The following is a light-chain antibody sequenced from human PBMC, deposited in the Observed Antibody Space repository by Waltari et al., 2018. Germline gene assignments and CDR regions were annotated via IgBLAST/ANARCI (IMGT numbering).Light chain of an antibody. V-gene: IGLV1-40*01. CDR3: QSYDSSLSGVV. CDR1: SSNIGAGYD. CDR2: GTS. J-gene: IGLJ2*01. Sequence: QSVLTQPPSVSGAPGQRVTISCTGSSSNIGAGYDVHWYQQLPGPAPNVLIYGTSNRPSGVPDRFSGSKSGTSASLAITGLQAEDEADYYCQSYDSSLSGVVFGGGTKLTVL.